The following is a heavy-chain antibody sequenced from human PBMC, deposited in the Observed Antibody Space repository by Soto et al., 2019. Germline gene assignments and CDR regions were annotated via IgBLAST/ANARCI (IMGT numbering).Heavy chain of an antibody. CDR2: IYYSGST. CDR3: ARARQYYYDSSGYHFDY. Sequence: PSETLSLTCTVSGGSISSYYWSWIRQPPGKGLEWIGYIYYSGSTNYNPSLKSRVTISVDTSKNQFSLKLSSVTAADTAVYYCARARQYYYDSSGYHFDYWGQGTLVTVSS. J-gene: IGHJ4*02. D-gene: IGHD3-22*01. CDR1: GGSISSYY. V-gene: IGHV4-59*01.